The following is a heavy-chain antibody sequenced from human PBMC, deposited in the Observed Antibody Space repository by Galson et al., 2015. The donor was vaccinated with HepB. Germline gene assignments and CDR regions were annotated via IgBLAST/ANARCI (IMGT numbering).Heavy chain of an antibody. V-gene: IGHV1-69*13. CDR1: GGTFSSYA. D-gene: IGHD2/OR15-2a*01. Sequence: SVKVSCKASGGTFSSYAISWVRQAPGQGLEWMGGIIPIFGTANYAQKFQGRVTITAGESTSTAYMELSSLRSEDTAVYYCASGTLIGINYYYYYMDVWGKGTTATVSS. CDR3: ASGTLIGINYYYYYMDV. J-gene: IGHJ6*03. CDR2: IIPIFGTA.